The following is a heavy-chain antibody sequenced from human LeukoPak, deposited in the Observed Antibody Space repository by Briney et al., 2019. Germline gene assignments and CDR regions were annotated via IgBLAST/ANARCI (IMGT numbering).Heavy chain of an antibody. CDR1: GFTFSSYA. Sequence: GGSLRLSCAASGFTFSSYAMHWVRQAPGKGLEWVAVISYDGSNKYYADSVKGRFTISRDNSKNTLYLQMNSLRAEDTAVCYCASSSGWYFDYWGQGTLVTVSS. J-gene: IGHJ4*02. CDR3: ASSSGWYFDY. CDR2: ISYDGSNK. D-gene: IGHD6-19*01. V-gene: IGHV3-30-3*01.